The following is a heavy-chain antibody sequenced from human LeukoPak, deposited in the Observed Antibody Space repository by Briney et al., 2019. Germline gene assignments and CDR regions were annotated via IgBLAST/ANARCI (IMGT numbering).Heavy chain of an antibody. V-gene: IGHV4-59*01. D-gene: IGHD6-19*01. CDR2: IYYSGST. CDR3: ASDREASRIAVAADY. Sequence: SETLSLTCTVSGGSINSFYWSWIRQSPGKGLEWIGNIYYSGSTNYNPSLKSRVTISVDTSKNQFSLKLTSVTAADTAVYYCASDREASRIAVAADYWGQGTLVTVSS. CDR1: GGSINSFY. J-gene: IGHJ4*02.